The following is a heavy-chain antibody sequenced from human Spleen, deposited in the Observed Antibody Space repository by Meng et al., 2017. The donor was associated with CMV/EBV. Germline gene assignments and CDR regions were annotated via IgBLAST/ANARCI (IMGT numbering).Heavy chain of an antibody. CDR1: GFTFSSYA. Sequence: GESLSLSCAASGFTFSSYARHWVRQAPGKGLAWVAAISYYGGNKYYGASVKGRFTISRDTSTKTLHLQMSRLRAEDTAVYYCAGDPGETYYYYGFAVWGQGTTVTVSS. J-gene: IGHJ6*02. V-gene: IGHV3-30*04. CDR3: AGDPGETYYYYGFAV. CDR2: ISYYGGNK.